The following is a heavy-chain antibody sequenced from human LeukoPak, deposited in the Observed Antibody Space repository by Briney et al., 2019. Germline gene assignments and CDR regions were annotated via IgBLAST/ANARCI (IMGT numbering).Heavy chain of an antibody. J-gene: IGHJ4*02. CDR2: ISGSGGST. CDR1: GFTFSSYA. CDR3: AKPDYYDSSGPFDY. V-gene: IGHV3-23*01. D-gene: IGHD3-22*01. Sequence: GGSLRLSCAASGFTFSSYAMSWVRQAPGKGLEWVSAISGSGGSTYYADSVKGRFTISRDNSKNTLYLQMNSPRAEDTAVYYCAKPDYYDSSGPFDYWGQGTLVTVSS.